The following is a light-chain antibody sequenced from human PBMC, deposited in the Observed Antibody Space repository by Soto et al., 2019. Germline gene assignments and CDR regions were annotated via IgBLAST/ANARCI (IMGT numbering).Light chain of an antibody. CDR2: DAS. CDR1: QSVSSY. J-gene: IGKJ1*01. Sequence: EIVLTQSPATLSLSPGERATLSCRASQSVSSYLAWYQQKPGQAPRLLIYDASNRATGIPARFSGSGSGTDVTLTISSLEPEDFAVYYCQHRSNWPLTFGQGNKVEIK. CDR3: QHRSNWPLT. V-gene: IGKV3-11*01.